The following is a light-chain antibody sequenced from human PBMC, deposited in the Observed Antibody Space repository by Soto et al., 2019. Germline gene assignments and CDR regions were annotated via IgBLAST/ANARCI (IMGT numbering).Light chain of an antibody. CDR1: SSDVGGYSY. CDR2: EVS. J-gene: IGLJ1*01. Sequence: QSVLTQPASVSGSPGQSITISCTGTSSDVGGYSYVSWYQQHSGKAPKLMIYEVSYRPSGVSNRFSGSKSGNTASLTISGLQAEDEADYYCSSYTSSSTYVFGTGTKVTVL. V-gene: IGLV2-14*01. CDR3: SSYTSSSTYV.